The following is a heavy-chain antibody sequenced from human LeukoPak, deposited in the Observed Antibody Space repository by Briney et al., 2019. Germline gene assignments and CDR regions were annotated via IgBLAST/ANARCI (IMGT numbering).Heavy chain of an antibody. Sequence: SETLSLTCTVSGGSISSYYWSWIRQPPGKGLEWIVYIYYSGSTNYNPSLKSRVTISVGTSKNQFSLKLSSVTAADTAVYYCARGGYSSGYYCYFDYWGQGTLVTVSS. J-gene: IGHJ4*02. CDR2: IYYSGST. V-gene: IGHV4-59*08. CDR3: ARGGYSSGYYCYFDY. CDR1: GGSISSYY. D-gene: IGHD3-22*01.